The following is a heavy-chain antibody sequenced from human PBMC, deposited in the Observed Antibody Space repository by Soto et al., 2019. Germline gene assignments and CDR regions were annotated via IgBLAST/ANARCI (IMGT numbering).Heavy chain of an antibody. J-gene: IGHJ5*02. CDR2: ISPYNGNT. V-gene: IGHV1-18*01. CDR1: GYTFTSYG. Sequence: ASVKVSCKASGYTFTSYGISWLRQAPGQGLEWMGWISPYNGNTNYAQKLQGRVTMTTDTCTTTAFMELRSLRSDDTAVYYCARDSMLFCSGGSCPSGGWFDPWGQGTLVTVSS. CDR3: ARDSMLFCSGGSCPSGGWFDP. D-gene: IGHD2-15*01.